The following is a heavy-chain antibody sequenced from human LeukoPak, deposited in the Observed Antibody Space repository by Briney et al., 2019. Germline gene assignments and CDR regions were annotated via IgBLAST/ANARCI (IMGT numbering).Heavy chain of an antibody. Sequence: SETLSLTCTVSGGSISSSSYYWGWIRQPPGKGLEWIGYIYYSGSTYYNPSLKSRVTISVDTSKNQFSLKLSSVTAADTAVYYCARDRPLWFGEVYPSVWGQGTLVTVSS. J-gene: IGHJ4*02. V-gene: IGHV4-31*03. D-gene: IGHD3-10*01. CDR2: IYYSGST. CDR3: ARDRPLWFGEVYPSV. CDR1: GGSISSSSYY.